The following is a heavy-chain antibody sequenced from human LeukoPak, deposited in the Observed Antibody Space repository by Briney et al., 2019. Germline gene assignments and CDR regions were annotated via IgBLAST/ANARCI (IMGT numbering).Heavy chain of an antibody. J-gene: IGHJ6*03. CDR1: GYTFTSYG. V-gene: IGHV1-18*01. CDR3: ARDSHYDFWSGYSYYMDV. CDR2: ISAYNGNT. Sequence: ASVKVSCKASGYTFTSYGISWVRQAPGQGLEWMGWISAYNGNTNYAQKLQGRVTMTTDTSTSTAYMELRSLRSDDTAVYYCARDSHYDFWSGYSYYMDVWGKGITVTVSS. D-gene: IGHD3-3*01.